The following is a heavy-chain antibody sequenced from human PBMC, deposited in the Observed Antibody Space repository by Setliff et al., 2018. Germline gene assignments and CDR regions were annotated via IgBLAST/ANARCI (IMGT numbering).Heavy chain of an antibody. CDR3: AKEGMRYWGSPGYMDV. V-gene: IGHV3-30*02. D-gene: IGHD7-27*01. CDR1: VSTFRDFG. Sequence: GGSLRLSCAASVSTFRDFGMHWVRQAPGKGLQWVAFIRFDESNKFYLESVRGRFSISRDNSRNTVYLQMNSLRVEDTAVYHCAKEGMRYWGSPGYMDVWGKGTTVTVSS. J-gene: IGHJ6*03. CDR2: IRFDESNK.